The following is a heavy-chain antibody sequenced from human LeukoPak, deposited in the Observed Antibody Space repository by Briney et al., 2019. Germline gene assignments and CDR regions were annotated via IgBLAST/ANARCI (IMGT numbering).Heavy chain of an antibody. CDR2: IKHSGRT. D-gene: IGHD3-16*01. V-gene: IGHV4-34*01. J-gene: IGHJ3*02. Sequence: SETLSLTCAVYGESFSAYYWSWIRQPPGKGLEWIGEIKHSGRTNYNPSLKSRVTISVDTSTNQFFLRLSSVTAADTAVYYCARGGTGGVFTTDAFDIWGQGTMVTVSS. CDR3: ARGGTGGVFTTDAFDI. CDR1: GESFSAYY.